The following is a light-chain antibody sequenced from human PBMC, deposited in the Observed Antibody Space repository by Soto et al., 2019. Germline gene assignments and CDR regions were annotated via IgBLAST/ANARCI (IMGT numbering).Light chain of an antibody. CDR2: KAS. CDR1: QSISSW. Sequence: DIQMTQSPSTLSASVGDRVTITCRASQSISSWLAWYQQKPGKAPKLLIYKASSLDSEVPSRFSGSGSGTEFTLTISSLQPDDFAAYYCQQYNRYSPWTFGQGTTVEIK. J-gene: IGKJ1*01. V-gene: IGKV1-5*03. CDR3: QQYNRYSPWT.